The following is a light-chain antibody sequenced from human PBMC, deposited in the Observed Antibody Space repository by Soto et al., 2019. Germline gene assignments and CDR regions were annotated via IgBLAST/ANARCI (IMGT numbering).Light chain of an antibody. V-gene: IGKV3-20*01. Sequence: EIVLTQSPGTLSLSPGETATLSCRASQSVSSSYLAWYQQKPGQAPRLLLDAASSRATGIPDRFSGSGCGTDFTLTISRLEHEDFAVYYCQQYGSSPLTFGGGTKVEIK. J-gene: IGKJ4*01. CDR2: AAS. CDR1: QSVSSSY. CDR3: QQYGSSPLT.